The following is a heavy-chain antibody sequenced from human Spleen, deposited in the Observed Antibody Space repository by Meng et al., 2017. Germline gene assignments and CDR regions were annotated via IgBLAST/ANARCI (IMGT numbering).Heavy chain of an antibody. CDR2: IIPMFGTT. CDR3: ARVGTGDAFDL. D-gene: IGHD4-23*01. V-gene: IGHV1-69*06. CDR1: GGTFGSFA. J-gene: IGHJ3*01. Sequence: SVKVSCKASGGTFGSFAISWVRQAPGQGLEWMGGIIPMFGTTKYAQKFQGRVTITADKSTGTAYMELSSLRSEDTAVYYCARVGTGDAFDLCGQGTMVTVSS.